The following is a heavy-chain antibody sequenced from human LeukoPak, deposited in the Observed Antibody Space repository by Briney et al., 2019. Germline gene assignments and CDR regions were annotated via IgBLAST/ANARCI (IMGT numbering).Heavy chain of an antibody. Sequence: SGTLSLTCAVSGGSISSSNWWSWVRQPPGKGLEWIGEIYHSGSTNYNPSLKSRVTISVDTSKNQFSLKLSSVTAADTAVYYCARADIVVVVAAYYFDYWGQGTLVTVSS. V-gene: IGHV4-4*02. CDR3: ARADIVVVVAAYYFDY. D-gene: IGHD2-15*01. CDR2: IYHSGST. CDR1: GGSISSSNW. J-gene: IGHJ4*02.